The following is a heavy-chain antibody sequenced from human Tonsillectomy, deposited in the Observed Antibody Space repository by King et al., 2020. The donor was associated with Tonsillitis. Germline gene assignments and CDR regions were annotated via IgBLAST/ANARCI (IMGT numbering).Heavy chain of an antibody. J-gene: IGHJ4*02. CDR2: IYPGDSDT. Sequence: VQLVESGAEVKKPGESLKISCKGSGYRFTSFWIGWVRQMPGKGLEWMGIIYPGDSDTRYSQSFQGQVTISADKSITTAYLQWSSLKASDTAMYYCARHGPHSSGWTSFDYWGQGTLVTVSS. V-gene: IGHV5-51*01. CDR1: GYRFTSFW. D-gene: IGHD6-19*01. CDR3: ARHGPHSSGWTSFDY.